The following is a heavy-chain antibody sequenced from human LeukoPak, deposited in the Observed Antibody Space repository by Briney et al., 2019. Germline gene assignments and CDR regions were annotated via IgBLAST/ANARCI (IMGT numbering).Heavy chain of an antibody. CDR2: ISSGSSTI. J-gene: IGHJ4*02. D-gene: IGHD1-1*01. CDR1: GFTFSSYS. V-gene: IGHV3-48*04. Sequence: GGSLRLSCAASGFTFSSYSMNWVRQAPGKGLEWVSYISSGSSTIYYADSVKGRFTISRDNAKNSLYLQMNSLRAEDTAVYYCARARNEDYWGQGTLVTVSS. CDR3: ARARNEDY.